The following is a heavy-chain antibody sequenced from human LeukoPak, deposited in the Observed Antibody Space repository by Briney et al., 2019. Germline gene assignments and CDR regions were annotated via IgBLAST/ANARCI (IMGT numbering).Heavy chain of an antibody. J-gene: IGHJ6*02. V-gene: IGHV3-9*01. Sequence: GRSLRLSCAASGFIFDDYAMHWVRQAPGKGLEWVSGISWNSGSIGYADSVKGRFTISRDNAKNSLYLQMNSLRAEDTAVYYCARLRYYAMDVWGQGTTVTASS. CDR2: ISWNSGSI. CDR1: GFIFDDYA. CDR3: ARLRYYAMDV.